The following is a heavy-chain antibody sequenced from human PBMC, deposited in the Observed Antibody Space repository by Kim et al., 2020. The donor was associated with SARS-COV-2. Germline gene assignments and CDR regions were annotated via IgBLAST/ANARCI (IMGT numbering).Heavy chain of an antibody. V-gene: IGHV1-69*13. CDR3: ARENVGQQLAKYYLDY. CDR1: GGTFRNYA. J-gene: IGHJ4*01. D-gene: IGHD6-13*01. CDR2: IIPIFDTP. Sequence: SVKVSCKASGGTFRNYAFSWVRQAPGQGLEWMGGIIPIFDTPSYAQKFQGRVTITADESTSTASMELNSLRSEDTAGYYCARENVGQQLAKYYLDYWGQGPLVTISS.